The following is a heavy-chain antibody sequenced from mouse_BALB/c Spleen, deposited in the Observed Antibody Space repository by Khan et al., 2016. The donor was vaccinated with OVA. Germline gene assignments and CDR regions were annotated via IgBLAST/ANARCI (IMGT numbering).Heavy chain of an antibody. J-gene: IGHJ3*01. CDR3: ARPTDNSGSLFAY. CDR1: GYIFTSYW. Sequence: QVQLKQSGAELVRPGASVKLSCKTSGYIFTSYWIHWVKQRSGQGLEWIARIYPGTGSTHYTEKFKGKATLTADKSSSTAYMQLSSLKSEDSAAYFCARPTDNSGSLFAYWGQGTLVTVSA. V-gene: IGHV1-76*01. D-gene: IGHD3-2*01. CDR2: IYPGTGST.